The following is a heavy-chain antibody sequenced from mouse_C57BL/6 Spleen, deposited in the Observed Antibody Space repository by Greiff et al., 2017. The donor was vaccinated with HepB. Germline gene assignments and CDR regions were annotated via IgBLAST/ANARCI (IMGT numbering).Heavy chain of an antibody. V-gene: IGHV5-9*01. CDR3: ARHSDGYYWYFDV. D-gene: IGHD2-3*01. CDR1: GFTFSSYT. Sequence: DVKLVESGGGLVKPGGSLKLSCAASGFTFSSYTMSWVRQTPEKRLEWVATISGGGGNTYYPDSVKGRFTISRDNAKNTLYLQMSSLRSEDTALYYCARHSDGYYWYFDVWGTGTTVTVSS. CDR2: ISGGGGNT. J-gene: IGHJ1*03.